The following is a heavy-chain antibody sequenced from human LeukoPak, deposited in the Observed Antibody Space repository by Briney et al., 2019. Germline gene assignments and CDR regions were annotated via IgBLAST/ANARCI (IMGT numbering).Heavy chain of an antibody. D-gene: IGHD2-15*01. CDR3: ARGRTPRPAVTSPFDY. V-gene: IGHV3-9*01. J-gene: IGHJ4*02. CDR2: ISWNSGSI. CDR1: GFTFDDYA. Sequence: GGSLRLSCAASGFTFDDYAMHWVRQAPGKGLEWVSGISWNSGSIGYADSVKGRFTISRDNAKNSLYLQMNSLRAEDTALYYCARGRTPRPAVTSPFDYWGQGTLVTVSS.